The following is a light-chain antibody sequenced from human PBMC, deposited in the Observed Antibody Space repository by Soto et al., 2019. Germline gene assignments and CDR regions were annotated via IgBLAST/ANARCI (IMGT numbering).Light chain of an antibody. CDR2: EVN. CDR1: SSDVGGYNY. V-gene: IGLV2-14*01. Sequence: QSVLTQPASVSGSPGQSITISCTGTSSDVGGYNYVSWYQQHPGKAPKVMIYEVNTRPSEVSNRFSGSKSGNTASLTISGLQADDEADYYCTSYTSSSTYVFGTGTRSPS. J-gene: IGLJ1*01. CDR3: TSYTSSSTYV.